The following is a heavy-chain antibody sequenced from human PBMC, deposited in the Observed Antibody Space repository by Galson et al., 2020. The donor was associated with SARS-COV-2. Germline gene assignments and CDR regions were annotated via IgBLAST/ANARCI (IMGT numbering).Heavy chain of an antibody. J-gene: IGHJ4*02. V-gene: IGHV5-51*01. D-gene: IGHD6-19*01. CDR1: GYSFTSYW. Sequence: GESLKISCKGSGYSFTSYWIAWVRPMPGKGLEWMGNIYPGDSHTTYSPSFQGQVTISADKSIRPAYLQWSSLKASDTAMYYCARRIQTYSSGWYAGYYFDYWGQGTLVTVSS. CDR3: ARRIQTYSSGWYAGYYFDY. CDR2: IYPGDSHT.